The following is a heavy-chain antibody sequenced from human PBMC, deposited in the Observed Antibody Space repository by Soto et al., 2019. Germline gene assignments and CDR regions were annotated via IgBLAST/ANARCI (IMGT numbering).Heavy chain of an antibody. J-gene: IGHJ6*02. CDR2: INPNSGCT. Sequence: ASVKVSCKASGYTFTCYYMHWVRQAPGQGLEWMGWINPNSGCTNYAQKFQGRVTMTRDTSISTAYMKLGTLRSDDMAVNYCARAVDYGARCFYYGMDVCRQGTTVTVCS. D-gene: IGHD3-10*01. V-gene: IGHV1-2*02. CDR3: ARAVDYGARCFYYGMDV. CDR1: GYTFTCYY.